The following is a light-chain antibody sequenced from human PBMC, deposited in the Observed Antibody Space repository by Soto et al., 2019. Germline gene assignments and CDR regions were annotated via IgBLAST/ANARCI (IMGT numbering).Light chain of an antibody. Sequence: IVVTQSPATLSVSPGETVTLSCRVSQSVSSSLAWYQQKPGQAPRLLISGASTRATGIPARFSGSGSGTEFTLTISSLQSEDFAVYYCQQYYNWPQLTFGGGTRVEIE. CDR1: QSVSSS. J-gene: IGKJ4*01. V-gene: IGKV3-15*01. CDR3: QQYYNWPQLT. CDR2: GAS.